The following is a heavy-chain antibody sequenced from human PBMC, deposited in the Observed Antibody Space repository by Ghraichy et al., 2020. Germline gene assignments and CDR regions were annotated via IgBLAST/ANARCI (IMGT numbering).Heavy chain of an antibody. CDR2: ISYNVDKK. Sequence: GGLRLSCVASEFSFTYSAMTWVRQPPGKGLEWVSTISYNVDKKYYADSVKGRFAISRDTSKNMVFLQMNSLRGEDTAIYYCARLRAFIDYWGRGTLVTVSS. CDR1: EFSFTYSA. CDR3: ARLRAFIDY. V-gene: IGHV3-23*01. J-gene: IGHJ4*02. D-gene: IGHD2-21*01.